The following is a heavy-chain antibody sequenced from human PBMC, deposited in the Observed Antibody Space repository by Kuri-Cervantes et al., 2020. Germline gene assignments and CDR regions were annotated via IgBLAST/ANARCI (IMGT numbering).Heavy chain of an antibody. J-gene: IGHJ6*02. V-gene: IGHV3-30*18. CDR2: ISYDGSNK. D-gene: IGHD2-21*01. Sequence: GGSLRLSCAASGFTFSNAWMSWVRQAPGKGLEWVAVISYDGSNKYYADSVKGRFTISRDNSKNTLYLQMNSLRAEDTAVYYCAKDFVAGSYGMDVWGQGTTVTVSS. CDR3: AKDFVAGSYGMDV. CDR1: GFTFSNAW.